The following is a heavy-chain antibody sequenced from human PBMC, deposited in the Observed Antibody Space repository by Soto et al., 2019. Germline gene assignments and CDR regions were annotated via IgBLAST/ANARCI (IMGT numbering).Heavy chain of an antibody. CDR1: GFTFSSYA. Sequence: GGSLRLSCAASGFTFSSYAMSWVRQAPGKGLEWVSAISGSGGSTYYADSVKGRFTISRDNSKNTLYLQMNSLRAEDTAVYYCASFPVVPPFYYYYMDVWGKGTTVTVSS. CDR2: ISGSGGST. D-gene: IGHD2-2*01. V-gene: IGHV3-23*01. CDR3: ASFPVVPPFYYYYMDV. J-gene: IGHJ6*03.